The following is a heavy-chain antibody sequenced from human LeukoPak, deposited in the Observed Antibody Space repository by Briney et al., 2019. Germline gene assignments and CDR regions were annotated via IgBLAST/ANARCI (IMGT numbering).Heavy chain of an antibody. CDR2: IKEDGSEK. Sequence: GGSLRLSCAGSGFIFSEAWMSWVRQAPGKGLEWVANIKEDGSEKYYVDSVKGRFTISRDNAKNSLYLQMNSLSGDDTAVYYCARGARHDFWSGSWGQGTLVTVSS. V-gene: IGHV3-7*01. CDR1: GFIFSEAW. D-gene: IGHD3-3*01. J-gene: IGHJ5*02. CDR3: ARGARHDFWSGS.